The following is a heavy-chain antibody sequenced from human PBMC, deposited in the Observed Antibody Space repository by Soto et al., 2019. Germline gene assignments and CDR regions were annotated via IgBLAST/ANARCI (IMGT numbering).Heavy chain of an antibody. V-gene: IGHV3-21*01. D-gene: IGHD3-16*02. CDR2: ISLSSSFI. J-gene: IGHJ6*02. CDR1: GFTFSNYS. CDR3: ARDLRLGELSFYGMDV. Sequence: GGSLRLSCAASGFTFSNYSMNWVRQAPGKGLEWVSSISLSSSFIYYADSVKGRFTISRGNAKNSLYLQMSSLRAEDTAVYYCARDLRLGELSFYGMDVWGQGTTVTVSS.